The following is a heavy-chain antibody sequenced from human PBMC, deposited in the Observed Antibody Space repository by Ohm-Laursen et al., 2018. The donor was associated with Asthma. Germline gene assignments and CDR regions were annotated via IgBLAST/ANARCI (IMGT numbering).Heavy chain of an antibody. CDR3: ARDGRLRGSFDY. Sequence: SLRLSCAASGFTFRSYAMHWVRQAPGKGLEWVAVISYDGSYKYYADSVKGRFTISRDNSKNTLYLQMNSLRAEDTALYYCARDGRLRGSFDYWGQGTLVTVSS. J-gene: IGHJ4*02. CDR2: ISYDGSYK. D-gene: IGHD3-10*01. CDR1: GFTFRSYA. V-gene: IGHV3-30*04.